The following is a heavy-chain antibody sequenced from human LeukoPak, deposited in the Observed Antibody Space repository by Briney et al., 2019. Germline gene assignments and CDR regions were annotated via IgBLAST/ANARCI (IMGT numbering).Heavy chain of an antibody. Sequence: GGSLRLSCAASGFTFSSYWMHWVRQAPGKGLVWVSAISGSGGSTYYADSVKGRFTISRDNSKNTLYLQMNSLRAEDTAVYYCAKDGDPLVQQSDYWGQGTLVTVSS. J-gene: IGHJ4*02. CDR1: GFTFSSYW. CDR2: ISGSGGST. V-gene: IGHV3-23*01. D-gene: IGHD6-13*01. CDR3: AKDGDPLVQQSDY.